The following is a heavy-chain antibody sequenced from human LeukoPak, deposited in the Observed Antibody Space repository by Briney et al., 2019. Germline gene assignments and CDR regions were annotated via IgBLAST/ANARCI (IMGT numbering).Heavy chain of an antibody. V-gene: IGHV3-21*01. J-gene: IGHJ3*02. CDR3: ARDDYYGSGSYWGAFDI. Sequence: GGSLRLSCAASGFTFSSFSMNWVRQAPGKGLEWVSAISSSSSYIYYADSVKGRFTISRDNAKNSLYLQMNSLRAEDTAMYYCARDDYYGSGSYWGAFDIWGQGTMVTVSS. D-gene: IGHD3-10*01. CDR2: ISSSSSYI. CDR1: GFTFSSFS.